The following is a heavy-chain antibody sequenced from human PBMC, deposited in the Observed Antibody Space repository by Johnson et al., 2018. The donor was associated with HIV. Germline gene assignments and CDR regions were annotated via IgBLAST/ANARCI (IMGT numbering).Heavy chain of an antibody. CDR2: ISYDGSNK. Sequence: QVQLVESGGGLVQPGGSLRLSCAASGFTFSSYAMHWVRQAPGKGLEWVAVISYDGSNKYYADSVKGRFTISRDNSKNTLYLQMNRLRAEDTAVYYCAKDLYSSSWTNDAFDIWGQGTMVTVSS. CDR3: AKDLYSSSWTNDAFDI. CDR1: GFTFSSYA. J-gene: IGHJ3*02. V-gene: IGHV3-30*04. D-gene: IGHD6-13*01.